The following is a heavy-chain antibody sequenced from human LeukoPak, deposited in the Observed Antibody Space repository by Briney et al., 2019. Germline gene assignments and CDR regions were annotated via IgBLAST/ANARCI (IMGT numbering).Heavy chain of an antibody. D-gene: IGHD1-26*01. V-gene: IGHV4-39*01. CDR3: ARLGSKAYYYYGMDV. Sequence: PSETLSLTCTVSGGSISSSSYYWGWIRQPPGKGLEWIGSIYYSGSTYYNPSLKSRVTISVDTSKNQFSLKLSSVTAADTAVYYCARLGSKAYYYYGMDVWGQGTTVTVSS. CDR1: GGSISSSSYY. CDR2: IYYSGST. J-gene: IGHJ6*02.